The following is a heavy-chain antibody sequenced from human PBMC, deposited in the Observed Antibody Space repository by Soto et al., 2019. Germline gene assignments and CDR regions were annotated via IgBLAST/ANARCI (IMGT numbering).Heavy chain of an antibody. CDR2: IYPGDSDT. J-gene: IGHJ1*01. V-gene: IGHV5-51*01. CDR3: ASQGIGYSSSWYN. CDR1: GYSFTTQW. Sequence: GESVKISCKGSGYSFTTQWIAWVRQMPGKGLEWMGIIYPGDSDTRYSPSFQGQVTISADKSISTAYLQWSSLKASDTAMYYCASQGIGYSSSWYNWGQGTLVTVSS. D-gene: IGHD6-13*01.